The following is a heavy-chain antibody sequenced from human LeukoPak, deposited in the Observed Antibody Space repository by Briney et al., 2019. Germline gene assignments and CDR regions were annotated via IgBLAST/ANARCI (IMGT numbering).Heavy chain of an antibody. CDR2: MNPNSGNT. CDR1: GYTFTSYD. V-gene: IGHV1-8*03. J-gene: IGHJ6*03. CDR3: ARTAGYCSSTSCYVYYYYYMDV. D-gene: IGHD2-2*01. Sequence: ASVKVSCKASGYTFTSYDINWVRQATGQGLEWMGWMNPNSGNTGYAQKFQGRVTITRNTSISTAYMELSSLRSEDTAVYYCARTAGYCSSTSCYVYYYYYMDVWGKGTTVTVSS.